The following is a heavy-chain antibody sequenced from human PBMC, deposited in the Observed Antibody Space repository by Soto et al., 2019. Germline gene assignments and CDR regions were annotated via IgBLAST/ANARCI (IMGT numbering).Heavy chain of an antibody. D-gene: IGHD3-16*02. V-gene: IGHV1-18*04. Sequence: AASVKVSCKASGYTFTSNSIGWVRQAPGQGLEWMGWINVYNGNTKYAQQLQGRVTLTTDTSTSTAYMDLRSLRSDDTAVYYCARVSKALYFDYWGQGTLVTVSS. CDR3: ARVSKALYFDY. CDR1: GYTFTSNS. CDR2: INVYNGNT. J-gene: IGHJ4*02.